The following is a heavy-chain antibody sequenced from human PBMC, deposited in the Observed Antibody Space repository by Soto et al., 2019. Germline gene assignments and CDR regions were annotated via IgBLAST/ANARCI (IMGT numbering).Heavy chain of an antibody. CDR1: GYTFTGYY. J-gene: IGHJ3*02. Sequence: ASVKVSCKASGYTFTGYYMHWVRQAPGQGLEWMGWINPNSGGTNYAQKFQGRVTMTRDTSISTAYMELSRLRSDDTAVYYCARSIAAAGPRGAFDIWGQGTMVTVSS. CDR2: INPNSGGT. D-gene: IGHD6-13*01. V-gene: IGHV1-2*02. CDR3: ARSIAAAGPRGAFDI.